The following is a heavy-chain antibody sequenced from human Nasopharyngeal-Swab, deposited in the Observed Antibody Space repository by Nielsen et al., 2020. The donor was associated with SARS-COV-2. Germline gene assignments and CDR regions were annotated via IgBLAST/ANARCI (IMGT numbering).Heavy chain of an antibody. CDR3: ARLGTESYHYYSLDV. D-gene: IGHD1-1*01. Sequence: GSLRLSCAASGFTFSIYSMNWVRQAPGKGLEWVSSISSSSNYIYYGDSVKGRFTISRDNTKKSLYLQMNSLRVEDTAVYYCARLGTESYHYYSLDVWGQGTTVTVSS. CDR1: GFTFSIYS. CDR2: ISSSSNYI. J-gene: IGHJ6*02. V-gene: IGHV3-21*01.